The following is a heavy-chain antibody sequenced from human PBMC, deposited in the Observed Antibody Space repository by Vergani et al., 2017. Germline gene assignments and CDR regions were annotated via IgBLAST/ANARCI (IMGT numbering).Heavy chain of an antibody. CDR2: INHSGST. CDR3: AREPSSWYLNWFDP. V-gene: IGHV4-34*01. CDR1: GGSFSGYY. Sequence: QVQLQQWGAGLLKPSETLSLTCAVYGGSFSGYYWSWIRQPPGKGLEWIGEINHSGSTNYNPSLKSRVTISVDASKNQVSLRLSSVTAADTAVYYRAREPSSWYLNWFDPWGQGTLVTVSS. J-gene: IGHJ5*02. D-gene: IGHD6-13*01.